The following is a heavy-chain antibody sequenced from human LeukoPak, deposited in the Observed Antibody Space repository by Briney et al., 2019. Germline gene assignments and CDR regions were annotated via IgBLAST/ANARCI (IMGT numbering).Heavy chain of an antibody. CDR1: GFTFSNYA. Sequence: GGSLRLSCAASGFTFSNYAFHWVRQAPGKGLEWVAVISYDGTYTNHAGSVQGRFSISRENSKNTLHLQMNSLRPEDTALYYCAVNWGLRGESDYWGQGTLVTVSS. V-gene: IGHV3-30-3*01. CDR2: ISYDGTYT. J-gene: IGHJ4*02. D-gene: IGHD7-27*01. CDR3: AVNWGLRGESDY.